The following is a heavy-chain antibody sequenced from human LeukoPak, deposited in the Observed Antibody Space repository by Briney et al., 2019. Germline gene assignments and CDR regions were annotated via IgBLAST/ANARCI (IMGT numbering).Heavy chain of an antibody. J-gene: IGHJ4*02. V-gene: IGHV5-10-1*01. D-gene: IGHD4-17*01. CDR1: GYTFTTYW. Sequence: MRGESLKISCKASGYTFTTYWISWVRQMPGKGREWMGRIDPSDSYTDYSPSFQGHVTISADKSISTAFLQWSSLKASDTAMYYCARQTTQGFDHWGQGTLVSVSS. CDR3: ARQTTQGFDH. CDR2: IDPSDSYT.